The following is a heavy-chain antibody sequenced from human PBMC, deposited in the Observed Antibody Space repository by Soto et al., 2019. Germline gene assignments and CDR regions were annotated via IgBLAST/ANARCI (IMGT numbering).Heavy chain of an antibody. CDR2: INPDNGDT. Sequence: QVQLVQSGAEVKKPGASVKVSCRASGYTFTTYTLLWVRQAPGQRLEWMAWINPDNGDTKYSQNFQGRVTATRDTSASTAYMEMSSLRSEDTATYYCARNQPGFQIGWAWALDIWGQGTMVTVSS. CDR1: GYTFTTYT. J-gene: IGHJ3*02. CDR3: ARNQPGFQIGWAWALDI. V-gene: IGHV1-3*01. D-gene: IGHD2-2*01.